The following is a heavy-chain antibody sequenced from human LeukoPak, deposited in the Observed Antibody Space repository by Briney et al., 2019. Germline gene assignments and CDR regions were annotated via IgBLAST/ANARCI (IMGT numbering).Heavy chain of an antibody. CDR1: GGPISSYY. CDR3: ARVRSSSWYEWFDP. D-gene: IGHD6-13*01. V-gene: IGHV4-4*07. Sequence: SETLSLTCTVSGGPISSYYWSWIRQPAGKGLDWIGRIYTSGSTNYNPSLKSRVTMSVDTSKNQFSLKLSSVTAADTAVYYCARVRSSSWYEWFDPWGQGTLVTVSS. J-gene: IGHJ5*02. CDR2: IYTSGST.